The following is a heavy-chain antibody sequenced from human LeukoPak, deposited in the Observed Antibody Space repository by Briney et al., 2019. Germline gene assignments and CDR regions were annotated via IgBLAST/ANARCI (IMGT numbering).Heavy chain of an antibody. V-gene: IGHV7-4-1*02. CDR1: GYSFTTYA. CDR2: INTNTGNP. J-gene: IGHJ3*02. Sequence: ASVKVSCKASGYSFTTYAMNWVRQAPGQGLEWMGWINTNTGNPTYAQGFTGRFVFSLDTSVSTAYLQISGLKAEDTAVYYCARPKDAFDIWGQGTMVTVSS. CDR3: ARPKDAFDI.